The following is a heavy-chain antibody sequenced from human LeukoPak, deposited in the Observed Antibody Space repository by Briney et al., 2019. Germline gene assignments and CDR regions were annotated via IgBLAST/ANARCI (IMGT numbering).Heavy chain of an antibody. CDR3: ARVVKWNCSGGSCYGTSTPFDY. V-gene: IGHV1-3*01. CDR2: INAGNGNT. Sequence: ASVKVSCKASGYTFTSYAMHWVRQAPGQRLEWMGWINAGNGNTKYSQKFQGRVTITRDTSVSTAYMELSSLRSEDTAVYYCARVVKWNCSGGSCYGTSTPFDYWGQGTLVTVSS. J-gene: IGHJ4*02. D-gene: IGHD2-15*01. CDR1: GYTFTSYA.